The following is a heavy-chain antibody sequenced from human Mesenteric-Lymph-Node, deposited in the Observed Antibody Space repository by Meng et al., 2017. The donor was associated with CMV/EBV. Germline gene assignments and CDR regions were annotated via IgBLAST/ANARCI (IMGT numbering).Heavy chain of an antibody. J-gene: IGHJ4*02. CDR2: MYYSGT. CDR1: GGSISSSAYY. Sequence: GSLRLSCTVSGGSISSSAYYWGWIRQPPGKGLEWIGSMYYSGTYYNPSLKSRVTISADRSKNQFSLNVSSVTAADTAMYYCARSRFNFPDYWGQGTLVTVSS. D-gene: IGHD3-16*01. V-gene: IGHV4-39*01. CDR3: ARSRFNFPDY.